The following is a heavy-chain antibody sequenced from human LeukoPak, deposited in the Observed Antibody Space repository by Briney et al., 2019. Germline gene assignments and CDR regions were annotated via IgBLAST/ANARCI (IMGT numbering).Heavy chain of an antibody. Sequence: ASVKVSCKASGYTFTGYYMHWVRQAPGQGLEWMGWISPNSGGTNYAQKFQGRVTMTRDTSITTAYMELSRLRSDDTAVYYCARDSGDGYNLFDYWGQGTLVTVSS. CDR2: ISPNSGGT. D-gene: IGHD5-24*01. CDR1: GYTFTGYY. V-gene: IGHV1-2*02. CDR3: ARDSGDGYNLFDY. J-gene: IGHJ4*02.